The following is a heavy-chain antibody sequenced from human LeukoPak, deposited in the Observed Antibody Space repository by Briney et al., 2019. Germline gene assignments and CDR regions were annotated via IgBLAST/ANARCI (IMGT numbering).Heavy chain of an antibody. D-gene: IGHD2-2*01. CDR3: ARVTRRGSMFDP. V-gene: IGHV1-8*02. Sequence: ASVKVSCKASGYTFTSYDINWVRQASGQGLEWMGWMNPISGDTDYAQKFQGRVTMTRNTSITTAYMELSSLRSEDTAVYYCARVTRRGSMFDPWGQGTPVTVSS. CDR2: MNPISGDT. J-gene: IGHJ5*02. CDR1: GYTFTSYD.